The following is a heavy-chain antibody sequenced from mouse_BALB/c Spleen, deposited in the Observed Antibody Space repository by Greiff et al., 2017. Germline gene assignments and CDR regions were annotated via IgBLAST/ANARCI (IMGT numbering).Heavy chain of an antibody. CDR1: GFTFSSFG. CDR2: ISSGSSTI. V-gene: IGHV5-17*02. J-gene: IGHJ3*01. Sequence: EVKLEESGGGLVQPGGSRKLSCAASGFTFSSFGMHWVRQAPEKGLEWVAYISSGSSTIYYADTVKGRFTISRDNPKNTLFLQMTSLRSEDTAMYYCARSQYGNYAWFAYWGQGTLVTVSA. CDR3: ARSQYGNYAWFAY. D-gene: IGHD2-10*02.